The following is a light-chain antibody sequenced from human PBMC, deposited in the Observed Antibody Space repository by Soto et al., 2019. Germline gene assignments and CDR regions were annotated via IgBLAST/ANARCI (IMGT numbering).Light chain of an antibody. CDR3: EEYNSAPLP. CDR1: QGISNN. V-gene: IGKV1-27*01. J-gene: IGKJ4*01. Sequence: DIHMTQSPSSLSASVGDRVTITCRATQGISNNLAWYQQKPGKVPKLLIYAASTLQSGVPSRFSGSGAGSDFTLTISRLQPEDVGTYYWEEYNSAPLPFGGGTKVEIK. CDR2: AAS.